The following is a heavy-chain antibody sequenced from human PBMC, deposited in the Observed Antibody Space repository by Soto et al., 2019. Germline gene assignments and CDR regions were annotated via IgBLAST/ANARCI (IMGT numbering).Heavy chain of an antibody. CDR2: IIPIFGTA. CDR3: ARSYDFWSGYYFGYYYGMDV. D-gene: IGHD3-3*01. CDR1: GGTFSSYA. J-gene: IGHJ6*02. Sequence: ASVKVSCKASGGTFSSYAISWVRQAPGQGLEWMGGIIPIFGTANYAQKFQGRVTITADKSTSTAYMELSSLRSEDTAVYYCARSYDFWSGYYFGYYYGMDVWGQGTAVTVSS. V-gene: IGHV1-69*06.